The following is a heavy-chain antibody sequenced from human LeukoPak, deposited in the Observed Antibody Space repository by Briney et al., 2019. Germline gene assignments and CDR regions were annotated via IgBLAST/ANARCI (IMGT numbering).Heavy chain of an antibody. CDR1: GITLSNYG. Sequence: GASLRLSCAVSGITLSNYGMSWVRQAPGKGLEWVAGISGSGGGTNYADSVKGRFTISRDSPKNTLYLQMNSLRAEDTAVYFCAKRGVVIRVILVGFHKEAYYFDSWGQGALVTVSS. CDR2: ISGSGGGT. D-gene: IGHD3-22*01. J-gene: IGHJ4*02. V-gene: IGHV3-23*01. CDR3: AKRGVVIRVILVGFHKEAYYFDS.